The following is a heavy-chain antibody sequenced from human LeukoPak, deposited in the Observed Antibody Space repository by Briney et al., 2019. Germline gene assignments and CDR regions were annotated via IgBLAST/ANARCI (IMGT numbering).Heavy chain of an antibody. CDR3: ARGCIMDYYDSSGLDWFDP. D-gene: IGHD3-22*01. CDR1: GFTFSSYW. J-gene: IGHJ5*02. V-gene: IGHV3-74*01. CDR2: INSDGSRT. Sequence: GGSLRLSCAASGFTFSSYWMHWVRQAPGKGLVRVSRINSDGSRTNYADFVKGRFTISRDNAKNTLYLQMNSLRAEDTAVYYCARGCIMDYYDSSGLDWFDPWGQGTLVTVSS.